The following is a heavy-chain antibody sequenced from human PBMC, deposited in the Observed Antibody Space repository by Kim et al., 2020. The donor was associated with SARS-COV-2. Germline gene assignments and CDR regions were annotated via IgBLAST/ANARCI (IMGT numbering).Heavy chain of an antibody. CDR1: GFTFDDYA. CDR3: AKELAAAGTNYYYYGMDV. V-gene: IGHV3-9*01. CDR2: ISWNSGSI. D-gene: IGHD6-13*01. Sequence: GGSLRLSCAASGFTFDDYAMHWVRQAPGKGLEWVSGISWNSGSIGYADSVKGRFTISRDNAKNSLYLQMNSLRAEDTALYYCAKELAAAGTNYYYYGMDVWGQGTTVTVSS. J-gene: IGHJ6*02.